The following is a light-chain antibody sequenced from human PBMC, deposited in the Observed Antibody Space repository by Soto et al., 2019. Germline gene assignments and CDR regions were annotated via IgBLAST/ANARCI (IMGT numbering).Light chain of an antibody. J-gene: IGKJ4*01. CDR2: DAS. CDR3: QQRTHWPPT. Sequence: EVLLTQSPATLSLSPGERATLSCRASQSVSNYLLWYQQKPGQAPRLLIYDASNRATGVPARFSGRGSGTDFPLTISSLEPEDFALYYCQQRTHWPPTFGGGTTVEIK. V-gene: IGKV3-11*01. CDR1: QSVSNY.